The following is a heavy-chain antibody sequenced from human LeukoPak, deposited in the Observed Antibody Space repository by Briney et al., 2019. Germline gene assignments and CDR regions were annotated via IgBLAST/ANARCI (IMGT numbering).Heavy chain of an antibody. V-gene: IGHV1-69*04. CDR2: IIPILGIA. CDR1: GYTFTGYY. J-gene: IGHJ5*02. D-gene: IGHD2-2*01. CDR3: ARDLTSLVSDP. Sequence: SVKVSCKASGYTFTGYYMHWVRQAPGQGLEWMGRIIPILGIANYAQKFQGRVTITADKSTSTAYMELSSLRSEDTAVYYCARDLTSLVSDPWGQGTLVTVSS.